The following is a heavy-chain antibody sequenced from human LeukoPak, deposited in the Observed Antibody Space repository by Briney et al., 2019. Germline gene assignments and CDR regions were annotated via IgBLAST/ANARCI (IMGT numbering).Heavy chain of an antibody. V-gene: IGHV3-53*01. CDR3: TCSGWSIYYFDY. CDR1: GFTVSSNY. D-gene: IGHD6-19*01. J-gene: IGHJ4*02. Sequence: GSLRLSCAASGFTVSSNYMSWVRQAPGKGLEWVSIIYSGGNTHYADSVKGRFTISRDNSKNTLYLQMNSLRAEDTAVYYCTCSGWSIYYFDYWGQGTLVTVSS. CDR2: IYSGGNT.